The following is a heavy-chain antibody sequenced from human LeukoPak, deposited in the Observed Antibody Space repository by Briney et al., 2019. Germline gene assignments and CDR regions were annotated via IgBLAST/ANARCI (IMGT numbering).Heavy chain of an antibody. CDR1: GYSISSGYY. CDR2: IYYSGST. D-gene: IGHD3-22*01. CDR3: ARSPPTYYYDSSAPPYYFDY. J-gene: IGHJ4*02. V-gene: IGHV4-38-2*02. Sequence: SETLSLTCTVSGYSISSGYYWGWIRQPPGKGLEWIGYIYYSGSTNYNPSLKSRVTISVDTSQNQFSLKLSSVTAADTAVYYCARSPPTYYYDSSAPPYYFDYWGQGTLVTVSS.